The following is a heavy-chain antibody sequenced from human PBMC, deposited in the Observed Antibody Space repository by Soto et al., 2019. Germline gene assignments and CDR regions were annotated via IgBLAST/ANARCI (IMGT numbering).Heavy chain of an antibody. CDR2: IYYSGST. V-gene: IGHV4-30-4*01. D-gene: IGHD5-18*01. J-gene: IGHJ4*02. CDR3: ASNSYGYTFYYC. Sequence: SETLSLTCTVSGGSISSFDYYWSWIRQPPGKGLEWIGYIYYSGSTYYNPSLKSRVTISVDTSKNQFSLKLSSVTAADTAVYYCASNSYGYTFYYCWGQGTLVTVSS. CDR1: GGSISSFDYY.